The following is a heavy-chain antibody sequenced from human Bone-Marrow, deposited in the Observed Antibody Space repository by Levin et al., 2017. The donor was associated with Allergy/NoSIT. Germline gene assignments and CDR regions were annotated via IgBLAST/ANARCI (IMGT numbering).Heavy chain of an antibody. CDR3: ARVQPLDYGDYPDAFDI. D-gene: IGHD4-17*01. Sequence: GESLKISCAASGFTFSSYEMNWVRQAPGKGLEWVSYISSSGSTIYYADSVKGRFTISRDNAKNSLYLQMNSLRAEDTAVYYCARVQPLDYGDYPDAFDIWGQGTMVTVSS. J-gene: IGHJ3*02. V-gene: IGHV3-48*03. CDR2: ISSSGSTI. CDR1: GFTFSSYE.